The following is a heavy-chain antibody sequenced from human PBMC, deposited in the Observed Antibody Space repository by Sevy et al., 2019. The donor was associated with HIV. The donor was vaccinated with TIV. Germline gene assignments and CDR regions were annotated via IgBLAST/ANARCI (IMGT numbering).Heavy chain of an antibody. V-gene: IGHV3-15*01. CDR1: GFTFSNAW. J-gene: IGHJ6*02. CDR2: IKSKTDGRTT. Sequence: GGSLRLSCAASGFTFSNAWMSWVRQAPGKGLEWVGRIKSKTDGRTTDYAAPVKGRFTISRDDSKNTLYLQMNSLKTEDTAVYYCTTTSRNKDYYDSRGDYYYYGMDVWGQGTTVTVSS. CDR3: TTTSRNKDYYDSRGDYYYYGMDV. D-gene: IGHD3-22*01.